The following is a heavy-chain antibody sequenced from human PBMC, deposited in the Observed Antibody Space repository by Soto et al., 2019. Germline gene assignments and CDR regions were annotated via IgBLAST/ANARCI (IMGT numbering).Heavy chain of an antibody. CDR2: IKQDGSET. Sequence: GGSLRLSCAVSGFTFSSDWMSWVRQTPAKGLEWVANIKQDGSETYYVDSVKGRFTISRDNAKNSLYLQMNSLRAEDTAVYHCARDRAMSFDYWGQGTLVTVSS. J-gene: IGHJ4*02. V-gene: IGHV3-7*01. CDR1: GFTFSSDW. CDR3: ARDRAMSFDY.